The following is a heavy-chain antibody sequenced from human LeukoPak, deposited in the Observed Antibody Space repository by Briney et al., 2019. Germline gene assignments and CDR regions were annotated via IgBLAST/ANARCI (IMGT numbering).Heavy chain of an antibody. CDR2: IDPSDSYT. J-gene: IGHJ6*02. CDR3: ARQSVAVNYYYGMDV. CDR1: GYSFTSYW. V-gene: IGHV5-10-1*01. D-gene: IGHD6-19*01. Sequence: GESLKISCKGSGYSFTSYWISWVRQVPGKGLEWMGRIDPSDSYTNYSPSFQGRVSVSADKSIRTAYLQWSSLQASDTAMYYCARQSVAVNYYYGMDVWGQGTTVTVSS.